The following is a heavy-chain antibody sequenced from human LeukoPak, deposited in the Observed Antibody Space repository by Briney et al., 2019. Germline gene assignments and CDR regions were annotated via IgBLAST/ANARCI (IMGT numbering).Heavy chain of an antibody. Sequence: GGSLRLSCAASGFTFHDYAMHWVRQGPEKGLEWVSGTCWNGGVIGYADSVMGRFTVSRDSAKNSLFLQMNRLRPEDTALYYCTKSDCSSTSCHTSDYWGQGTLVTVSS. CDR2: TCWNGGVI. J-gene: IGHJ4*02. CDR1: GFTFHDYA. CDR3: TKSDCSSTSCHTSDY. D-gene: IGHD2-2*02. V-gene: IGHV3-9*01.